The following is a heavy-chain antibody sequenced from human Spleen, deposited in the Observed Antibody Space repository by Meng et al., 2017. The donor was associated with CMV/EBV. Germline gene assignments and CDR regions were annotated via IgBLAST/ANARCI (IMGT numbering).Heavy chain of an antibody. CDR1: GGSVSSSHYY. J-gene: IGHJ5*02. CDR3: ASIKVVPVALGWFDP. CDR2: IYYSGST. V-gene: IGHV4-61*01. D-gene: IGHD2-2*01. Sequence: GSLRLSCTVSGGSVSSSHYYWSWIRQPPGKGLEWIGHIYYSGSTKYNPSLKSRVTISVDTSKNQFSLTLMSVTAADTAVYYCASIKVVPVALGWFDPWGQGTLVTVSS.